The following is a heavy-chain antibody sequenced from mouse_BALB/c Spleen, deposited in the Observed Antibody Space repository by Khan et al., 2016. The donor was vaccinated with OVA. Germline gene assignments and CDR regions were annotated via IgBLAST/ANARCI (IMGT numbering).Heavy chain of an antibody. J-gene: IGHJ2*01. CDR2: INPTSGYT. D-gene: IGHD2-5*01. CDR3: ARDSIDY. Sequence: VQLQESGAELANPGASVKMSCKASGYTFSTYWMHWVKQRPGQGLEWIGYINPTSGYTDYNEKFKDKATLSADKSSSTAYMQLSSLTSEDSAVYYCARDSIDYWGQGTTLTVSS. V-gene: IGHV1-7*01. CDR1: GYTFSTYW.